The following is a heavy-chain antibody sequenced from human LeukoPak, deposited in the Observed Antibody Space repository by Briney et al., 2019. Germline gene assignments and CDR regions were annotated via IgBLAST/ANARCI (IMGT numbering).Heavy chain of an antibody. J-gene: IGHJ1*01. Sequence: GSLRLSCAASGFTFSSYAMHWVRQAPGKGLEWVAVISYDGSNKYYADSVKGRFTISRDNSKNTLYLQMNSLRAEDTAVYYCARDATDYDSNAEYFQHWGQGTLVTVSS. CDR2: ISYDGSNK. V-gene: IGHV3-30-3*01. D-gene: IGHD4-17*01. CDR1: GFTFSSYA. CDR3: ARDATDYDSNAEYFQH.